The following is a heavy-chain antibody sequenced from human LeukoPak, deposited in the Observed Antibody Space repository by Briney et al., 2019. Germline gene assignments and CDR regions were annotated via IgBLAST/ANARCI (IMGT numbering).Heavy chain of an antibody. J-gene: IGHJ4*02. CDR2: ISGDGGST. Sequence: GGSLRLSCAASGFTFADYAMHWVRQAPGKGLEWVSLISGDGGSTYYADSVKGRFTISRDNSKNSLFLQMNSLRTEDAALYYCAKDNYVWGTYGTDYWGQGTLVTVSS. D-gene: IGHD3-16*01. V-gene: IGHV3-43*02. CDR3: AKDNYVWGTYGTDY. CDR1: GFTFADYA.